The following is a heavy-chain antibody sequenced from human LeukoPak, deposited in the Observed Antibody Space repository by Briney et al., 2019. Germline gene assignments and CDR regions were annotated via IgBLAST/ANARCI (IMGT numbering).Heavy chain of an antibody. D-gene: IGHD2-2*01. J-gene: IGHJ6*03. CDR2: IYHSGST. Sequence: SETLSLTCTVSGGSISSGGYYWSWIRQPPGKGLEWIGYIYHSGSTYYNPSLKSRVTTSVDRSKNQFSLKLSSVTAADTAVYYCARDSMYCSSTSCYEGYYYYMDVWGKGTTVTVSS. CDR3: ARDSMYCSSTSCYEGYYYYMDV. V-gene: IGHV4-30-2*01. CDR1: GGSISSGGYY.